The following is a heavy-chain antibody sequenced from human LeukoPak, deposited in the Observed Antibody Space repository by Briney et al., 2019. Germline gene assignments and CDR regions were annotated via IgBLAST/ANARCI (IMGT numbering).Heavy chain of an antibody. CDR1: GGFISSFY. Sequence: SETLSLTCTVSGGFISSFYWGWIRQPPGKGLEWIEYIYYSGSTNYNPSFKSRVTISVDTSKKQFSLKLSSVTAADTAVYYCARTVATIEPYYFDFWGQGTLVTVSS. D-gene: IGHD5-12*01. CDR2: IYYSGST. CDR3: ARTVATIEPYYFDF. V-gene: IGHV4-59*08. J-gene: IGHJ4*02.